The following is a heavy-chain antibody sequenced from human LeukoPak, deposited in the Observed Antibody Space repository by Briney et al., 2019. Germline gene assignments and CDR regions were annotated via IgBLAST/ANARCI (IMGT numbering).Heavy chain of an antibody. CDR1: GFTFDDYA. V-gene: IGHV3-9*01. Sequence: GGSLRLSCAASGFTFDDYAMHWVRQAPGEGLGWGSGISWNSRSIGYADSVKGRFTISRDNAKNSLYLQMNSLRAEDTALYYCAKDTTYDILTGYFDYWGQGTLVTVSS. D-gene: IGHD3-9*01. CDR2: ISWNSRSI. CDR3: AKDTTYDILTGYFDY. J-gene: IGHJ4*02.